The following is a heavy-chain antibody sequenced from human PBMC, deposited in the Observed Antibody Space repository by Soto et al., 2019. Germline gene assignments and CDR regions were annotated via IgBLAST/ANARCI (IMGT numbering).Heavy chain of an antibody. D-gene: IGHD2-15*01. V-gene: IGHV1-69*13. CDR2: IIPIFGTA. Sequence: SVKVSCKASGGTFSSYAISWVRQAPGQGLEWMGGIIPIFGTANYAQKFQGRVTITADESTSTAYMELSSLRSGDTAVYYCARGDCSGGSCNTRAFDIWGQGTMVTVSS. J-gene: IGHJ3*02. CDR3: ARGDCSGGSCNTRAFDI. CDR1: GGTFSSYA.